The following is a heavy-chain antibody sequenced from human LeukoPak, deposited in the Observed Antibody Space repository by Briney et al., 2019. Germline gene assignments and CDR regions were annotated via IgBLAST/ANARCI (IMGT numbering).Heavy chain of an antibody. D-gene: IGHD6-13*01. V-gene: IGHV1-18*01. Sequence: GASVNVSCKASGYTFTNYGISWVRQAPGQGLEWMGWISAYNGNTNYAQKLQGRVTMTTDTSTSTAYMELRSLRSDDTAVYYCARGIEYSSSWYYFDYWGQGTLVTVSS. CDR3: ARGIEYSSSWYYFDY. J-gene: IGHJ4*02. CDR1: GYTFTNYG. CDR2: ISAYNGNT.